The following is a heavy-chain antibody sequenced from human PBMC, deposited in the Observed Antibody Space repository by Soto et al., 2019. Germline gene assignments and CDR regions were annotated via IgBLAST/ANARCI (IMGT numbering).Heavy chain of an antibody. D-gene: IGHD1-26*01. CDR1: GFTFSNYA. V-gene: IGHV3-23*01. CDR3: AKVPVGATGRFDY. CDR2: ISGSGGST. Sequence: GGSLRLSCAGSGFTFSNYAMSWVRQAPGKGLAWVSAISGSGGSTYYADSVKGRFTISRDNSKNTLYLQMNSLGAEDTALYYCAKVPVGATGRFDYWGQGTLVTVSS. J-gene: IGHJ4*02.